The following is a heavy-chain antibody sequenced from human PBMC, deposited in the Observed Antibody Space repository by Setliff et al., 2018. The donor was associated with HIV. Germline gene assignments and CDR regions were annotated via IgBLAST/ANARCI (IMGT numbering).Heavy chain of an antibody. CDR2: IKPDGSEK. D-gene: IGHD2-2*01. J-gene: IGHJ4*02. Sequence: PSETLSLSCAASGFTFSGYWMSWVRQAPGKGLEWVANIKPDGSEKYYVDSMKGRFTISRDNAKTSLYLQMNSLRAEDTAVYYCAQLSCSTSCYLAYWGQGTLVTVSS. V-gene: IGHV3-7*03. CDR1: GFTFSGYW. CDR3: AQLSCSTSCYLAY.